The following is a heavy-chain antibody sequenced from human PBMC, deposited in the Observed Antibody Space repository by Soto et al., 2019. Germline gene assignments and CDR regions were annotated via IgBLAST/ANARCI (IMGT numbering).Heavy chain of an antibody. J-gene: IGHJ5*02. CDR3: ARDSIAVVPADNWFDP. CDR2: ISASGGRT. CDR1: GFTFNKYA. V-gene: IGHV3-23*01. D-gene: IGHD6-19*01. Sequence: QLLESGGGLVQPGGSLRLSCAASGFTFNKYAMSWVRQAPGKGLEWVSGISASGGRTYYADSVKGRFTVSRDSSKNTLYLQMNSLRAEDTAVYYCARDSIAVVPADNWFDPWGQGTLVTVSS.